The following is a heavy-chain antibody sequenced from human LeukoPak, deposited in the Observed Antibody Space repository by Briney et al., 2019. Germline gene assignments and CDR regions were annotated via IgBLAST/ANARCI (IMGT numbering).Heavy chain of an antibody. CDR3: ARDLVTVTKGFDI. CDR2: LYSSGST. CDR1: GDSISSNSYY. V-gene: IGHV4-39*07. D-gene: IGHD4-17*01. J-gene: IGHJ3*02. Sequence: SETLSLTCAVSGDSISSNSYYWGWIRQAPGKGLEWLGTLYSSGSTDYNPSLKSRVTISIDTSKNQFSLKLSSVTAADTAVYYCARDLVTVTKGFDIWGQGTMVSVSS.